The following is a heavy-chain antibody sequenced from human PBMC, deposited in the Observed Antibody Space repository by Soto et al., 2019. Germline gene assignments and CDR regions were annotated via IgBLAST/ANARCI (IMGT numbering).Heavy chain of an antibody. D-gene: IGHD5-18*01. Sequence: SETLSLTCTVSGGSISSGDYYWSWIRQPPGKGLEWIGYIYYSGSTYYNPSLKSRVTISVDTSKNQFSLKLSSVTAADTAVYYCARWIQLWSPIGRHYRYGDVWGQGTTVTVSS. CDR3: ARWIQLWSPIGRHYRYGDV. J-gene: IGHJ6*02. CDR1: GGSISSGDYY. V-gene: IGHV4-30-4*01. CDR2: IYYSGST.